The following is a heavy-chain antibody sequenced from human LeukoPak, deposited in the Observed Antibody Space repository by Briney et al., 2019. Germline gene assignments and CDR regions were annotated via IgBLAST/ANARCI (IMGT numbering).Heavy chain of an antibody. Sequence: PGGSLRLSCAASGFTFSKYGMHWVRQAPGKGLEWVAFIRYDGSNKYYADSVKGRFTISRDNSKNTLYLQMNSLRAEDTAVYYCAKLGGYSSSWTDDAFDIWGQGTMVTVSS. CDR2: IRYDGSNK. V-gene: IGHV3-30*02. J-gene: IGHJ3*02. CDR1: GFTFSKYG. D-gene: IGHD6-13*01. CDR3: AKLGGYSSSWTDDAFDI.